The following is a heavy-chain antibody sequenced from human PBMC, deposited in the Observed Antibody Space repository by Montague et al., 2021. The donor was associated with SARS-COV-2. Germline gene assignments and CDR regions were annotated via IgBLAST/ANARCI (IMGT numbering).Heavy chain of an antibody. V-gene: IGHV4-4*07. J-gene: IGHJ6*02. Sequence: SETLSLTCTVPGGPISSYYWSWIRQPAGKGLEWIGRIYIRETATYNPSLTSRVIMSADTSKNQISLKLSSVTAADTAVYYCARGRRIAAGGTSYYGLDVWGPGTTVTGSS. CDR3: ARGRRIAAGGTSYYGLDV. D-gene: IGHD6-13*01. CDR1: GGPISSYY. CDR2: IYIRETA.